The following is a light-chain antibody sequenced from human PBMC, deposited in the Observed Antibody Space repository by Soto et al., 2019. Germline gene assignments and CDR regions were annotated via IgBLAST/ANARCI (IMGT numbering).Light chain of an antibody. Sequence: QLVLTQSPSASASLGASVKLTCTLSSGHSSYAIAWHQQQPEKGPRYLMKLNSDGSHSKGDGIPDRFSGSSSGAERYLTISSLPFEDEADYYCQTWGTFWVFGGGTQLTVL. V-gene: IGLV4-69*01. CDR3: QTWGTFWV. CDR2: LNSDGSH. J-gene: IGLJ7*01. CDR1: SGHSSYA.